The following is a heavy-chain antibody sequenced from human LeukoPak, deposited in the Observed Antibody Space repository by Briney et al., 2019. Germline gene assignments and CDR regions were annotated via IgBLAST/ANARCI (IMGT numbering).Heavy chain of an antibody. CDR2: IYHSGST. J-gene: IGHJ3*02. V-gene: IGHV4-30-2*01. D-gene: IGHD2-2*03. CDR1: GGSVSSGGYS. Sequence: PSETLSLTCAVSGGSVSSGGYSWSWIRQPPGKGLEWIGYIYHSGSTYYNPSLKSRVTISVDRSKNQFSLKLSSVTAADTAVYYCARDGYCSSASCSDAFDIWGQGTMVTVSS. CDR3: ARDGYCSSASCSDAFDI.